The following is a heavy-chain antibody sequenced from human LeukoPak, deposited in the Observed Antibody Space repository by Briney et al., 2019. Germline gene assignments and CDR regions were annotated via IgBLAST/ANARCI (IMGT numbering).Heavy chain of an antibody. CDR3: ARGAEYYAIWRGYAGYSDY. J-gene: IGHJ4*02. CDR2: ISGSGGST. V-gene: IGHV3-23*01. CDR1: GFTFSSYG. Sequence: GGSLRLSCAASGFTFSSYGMSWVRQAPGKGLEWVSAISGSGGSTYYADSVKGRFTISRDNSKNTLSLQMNSLRAEDTAVYYCARGAEYYAIWRGYAGYSDYWGQGISVTVSS. D-gene: IGHD3-3*01.